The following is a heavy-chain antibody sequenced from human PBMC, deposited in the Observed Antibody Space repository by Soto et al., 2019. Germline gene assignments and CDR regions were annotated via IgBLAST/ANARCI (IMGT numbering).Heavy chain of an antibody. CDR3: ARIFRGNYGSGGGYSDMDV. V-gene: IGHV3-33*01. CDR1: GFTFSSYG. CDR2: IWYDGSNK. D-gene: IGHD3-10*01. Sequence: QVQLVESGGGVVQPGRSLRLSCAASGFTFSSYGMHWVRQAPGKGLEWVAVIWYDGSNKYYADSVKGRFTISRDNSKSTLYLQMTGLGAEDAAVYYCARIFRGNYGSGGGYSDMDVGGQGPTATVSS. J-gene: IGHJ6*02.